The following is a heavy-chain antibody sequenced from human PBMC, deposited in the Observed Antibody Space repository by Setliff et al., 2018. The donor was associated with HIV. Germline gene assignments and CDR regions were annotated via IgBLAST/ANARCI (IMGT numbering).Heavy chain of an antibody. J-gene: IGHJ3*01. V-gene: IGHV4-59*12. CDR3: AREWSYGAFDTFDV. D-gene: IGHD5-18*01. CDR1: GASISPYS. Sequence: SETLSLTCTVSGASISPYSWTWIRQPPGKALQWIGYIFSSGSTNYNPSLKSRVTISVDTSKNQFSLKLGSVTAADTAVYYCAREWSYGAFDTFDVWGQGTMVTVSS. CDR2: IFSSGST.